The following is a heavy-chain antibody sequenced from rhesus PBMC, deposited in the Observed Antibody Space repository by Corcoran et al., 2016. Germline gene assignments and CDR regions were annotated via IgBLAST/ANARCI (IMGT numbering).Heavy chain of an antibody. V-gene: IGHV4-122*02. J-gene: IGHJ4*01. Sequence: QVQLQESGPGLVKPSETLSLTCAVSGYSISGYYWSWIRQAPGKGLEWIGYITYSGSHSYNPSLKSRVTISRDTSKNQFSLKLSSVTAADTAVYYCARAPNSGSWNYYFDYWGQGVLVTVSS. CDR3: ARAPNSGSWNYYFDY. D-gene: IGHD6-25*01. CDR1: GYSISGYY. CDR2: ITYSGSH.